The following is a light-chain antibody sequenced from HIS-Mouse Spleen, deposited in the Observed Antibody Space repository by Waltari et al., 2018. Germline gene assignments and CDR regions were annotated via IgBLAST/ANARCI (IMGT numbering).Light chain of an antibody. CDR3: SSYAGSNNSLYV. Sequence: QSALTQPPSASGSPGQSVTISCPGTRRDAGCYNYVSRYQQHPGKAPKLMIYEVSKRPSGVPDRFSGSKSGNTASLTVSGLQAEDEADYYCSSYAGSNNSLYVFGTGTKVTVL. CDR2: EVS. CDR1: RRDAGCYNY. V-gene: IGLV2-8*01. J-gene: IGLJ1*01.